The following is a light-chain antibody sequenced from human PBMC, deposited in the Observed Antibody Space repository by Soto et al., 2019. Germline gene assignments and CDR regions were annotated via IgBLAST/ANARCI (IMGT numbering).Light chain of an antibody. CDR2: DAS. J-gene: IGKJ5*01. Sequence: EIVMTQSPARLSVSPGDRATLSCRASQSVSSNLAWYQQKPGQAPRLLIYDASNRATRIPARFSGRGSGTDFTLTISRLEPEDFAVYYCQQRSSAITFGQGTRVDIK. CDR1: QSVSSN. V-gene: IGKV3-11*01. CDR3: QQRSSAIT.